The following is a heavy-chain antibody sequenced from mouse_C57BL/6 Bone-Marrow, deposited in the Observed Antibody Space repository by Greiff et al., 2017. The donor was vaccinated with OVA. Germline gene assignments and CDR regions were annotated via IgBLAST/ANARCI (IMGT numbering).Heavy chain of an antibody. CDR1: GYTFTSYW. J-gene: IGHJ4*01. Sequence: VQLQQSGAELAKPGASVKLSCKASGYTFTSYWMHWVKQRPGQGLEWIGYINPSSGYTKYNQKFKDKATVTAAKSSSTAYMQLSSLTYEDSAVYYCARFPYDYYAMDYWGQGTSVTVSS. CDR3: ARFPYDYYAMDY. V-gene: IGHV1-7*01. CDR2: INPSSGYT.